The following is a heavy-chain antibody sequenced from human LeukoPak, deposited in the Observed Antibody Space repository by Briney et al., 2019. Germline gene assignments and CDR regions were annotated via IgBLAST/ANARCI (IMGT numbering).Heavy chain of an antibody. J-gene: IGHJ3*02. CDR3: ARGRGASLIFGAPSDAFDI. V-gene: IGHV1-18*01. Sequence: ASVKVSCKASGYTFTSYDIGWVRQAPGQGLEWMGWISGYNGNTNYAQKLQGRVTMTTDTSTSTSYMELRSLRSDDTAVYYCARGRGASLIFGAPSDAFDIWGQGTMVTVSS. CDR1: GYTFTSYD. CDR2: ISGYNGNT. D-gene: IGHD3-3*01.